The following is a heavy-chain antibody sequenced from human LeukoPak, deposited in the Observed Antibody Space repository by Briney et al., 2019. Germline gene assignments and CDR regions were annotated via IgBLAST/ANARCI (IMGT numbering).Heavy chain of an antibody. CDR2: IYYSGST. CDR1: GGSISSYY. J-gene: IGHJ4*02. Sequence: SETLSLTCTVSGGSISSYYWSWIRQPPGKGLEWIGYIYYSGSTNYNPSLKSRVTISVDTSKNQFSLKLSSVTAADTAVYYCARSAYYYDSTFDYWGQGTLVTVSS. D-gene: IGHD3-22*01. CDR3: ARSAYYYDSTFDY. V-gene: IGHV4-59*01.